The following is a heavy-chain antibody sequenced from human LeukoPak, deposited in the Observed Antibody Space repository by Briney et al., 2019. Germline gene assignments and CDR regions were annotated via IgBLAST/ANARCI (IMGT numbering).Heavy chain of an antibody. Sequence: HPSETLSLTCTVSGGSISSGGYYWSSIRQHPGKGLEWIGYIYYSGSTYYNPSLKSRVTISVDTSKNQFSLKLSSVTAADTAVYYCARVAYGDLLWYFDYWGQGTLVTVSS. CDR1: GGSISSGGYY. J-gene: IGHJ4*02. D-gene: IGHD4-17*01. V-gene: IGHV4-31*03. CDR3: ARVAYGDLLWYFDY. CDR2: IYYSGST.